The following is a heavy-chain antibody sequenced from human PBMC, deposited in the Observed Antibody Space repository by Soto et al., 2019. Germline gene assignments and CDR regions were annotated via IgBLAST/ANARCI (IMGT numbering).Heavy chain of an antibody. CDR1: GFIFKMYW. Sequence: GSLRLSCAASGFIFKMYWMHWVRQTPGKGLVWISRIYNDGSYTDYADSVRGRFTISRDNVNDTRYLQMNNLRAEDSGLYYCTRGPRPISTGTGAYWGQGTQVTVSS. J-gene: IGHJ4*02. CDR3: TRGPRPISTGTGAY. D-gene: IGHD3-10*01. CDR2: IYNDGSYT. V-gene: IGHV3-74*01.